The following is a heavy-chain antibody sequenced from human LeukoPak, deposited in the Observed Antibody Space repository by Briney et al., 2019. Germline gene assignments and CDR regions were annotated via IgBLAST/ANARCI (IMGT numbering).Heavy chain of an antibody. V-gene: IGHV3-66*01. CDR2: IYSGGST. CDR3: ASAEVIQYGMDV. D-gene: IGHD3-16*02. Sequence: GGSLRLSCAASGVTVGTNSMSWARQSPGKGLEWVSVIYSGGSTYNADSVNGRFTVSRDNAKNTLFLQMNTLRAEDTAVYYCASAEVIQYGMDVWGQGTTVTVSS. CDR1: GVTVGTNS. J-gene: IGHJ6*02.